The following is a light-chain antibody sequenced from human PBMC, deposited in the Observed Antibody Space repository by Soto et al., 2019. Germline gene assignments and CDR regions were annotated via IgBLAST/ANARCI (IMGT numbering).Light chain of an antibody. CDR1: QSVLYSSSDKNY. CDR3: QQYYAVPWT. Sequence: DIVMTQSPDSLAVSLGERATINCKSSQSVLYSSSDKNYLAWYQQKPGQPPKLLIYWASARESGVPDRFSGSGSGTDFTLTISSLQAEDVALYYRQQYYAVPWTFGQGTEVEIK. CDR2: WAS. V-gene: IGKV4-1*01. J-gene: IGKJ1*01.